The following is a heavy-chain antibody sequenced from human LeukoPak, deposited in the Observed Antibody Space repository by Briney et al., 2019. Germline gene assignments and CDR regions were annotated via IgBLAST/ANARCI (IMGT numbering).Heavy chain of an antibody. V-gene: IGHV3-53*01. D-gene: IGHD1-26*01. CDR1: GFTVSSNH. J-gene: IGHJ4*02. CDR2: IYSVGTT. CDR3: ARDRGIVGATA. Sequence: PGGSLRLSCAASGFTVSSNHMSWARQAPGKGLEWVSVIYSVGTTYYADSVKGRFTISRDNSKNTLYLQMNSLRAEDTAVYYCARDRGIVGATAWGQGTLVTVSS.